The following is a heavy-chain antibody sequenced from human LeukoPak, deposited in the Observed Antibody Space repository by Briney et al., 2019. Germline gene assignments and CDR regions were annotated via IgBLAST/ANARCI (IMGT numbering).Heavy chain of an antibody. J-gene: IGHJ3*02. CDR2: TYYRSKWYN. CDR1: GDSVSSNSAA. Sequence: SQTLSLTCAISGDSVSSNSAAWNWIRQSPSKGLEWLGRTYYRSKWYNDYAVSVKSRITINLDTSKNQFSLQLNSVTPEDTAVYYCARTPWIQDAFDIWGQGTMVTVSS. V-gene: IGHV6-1*01. CDR3: ARTPWIQDAFDI. D-gene: IGHD5-18*01.